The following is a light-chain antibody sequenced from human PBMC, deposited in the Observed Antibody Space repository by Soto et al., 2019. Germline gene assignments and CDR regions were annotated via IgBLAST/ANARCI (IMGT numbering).Light chain of an antibody. CDR3: AAWDDSMNGVL. Sequence: QSALTQLPSASGTPGQRVTISCSGSSSNIGSSTVSWYHQLPGSAPKLLIFGDHQRPSGIPDRFSGSKSGTSASLAISGLQSDDEADYYCAAWDDSMNGVLFGGGTKVTVL. CDR2: GDH. V-gene: IGLV1-44*01. CDR1: SSNIGSST. J-gene: IGLJ2*01.